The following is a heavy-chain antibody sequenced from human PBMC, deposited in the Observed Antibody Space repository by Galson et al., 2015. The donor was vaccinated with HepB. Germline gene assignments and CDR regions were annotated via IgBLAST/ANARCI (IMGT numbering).Heavy chain of an antibody. J-gene: IGHJ6*03. Sequence: SLRLSCAASGFTFSDYYMSWIRQAPGKGLEWVSYISSSGSTIYYADSVKGRFTISRDNAKNSLYLQMNSLRAEDTAVYYCARAARVLIPHQLLYYYYYMDVWGKGTTVTVSS. CDR3: ARAARVLIPHQLLYYYYYMDV. CDR2: ISSSGSTI. CDR1: GFTFSDYY. D-gene: IGHD2-2*01. V-gene: IGHV3-11*01.